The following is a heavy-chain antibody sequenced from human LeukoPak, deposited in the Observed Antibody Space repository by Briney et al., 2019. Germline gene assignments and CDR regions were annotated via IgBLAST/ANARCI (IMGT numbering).Heavy chain of an antibody. J-gene: IGHJ6*02. CDR1: GYTFTIYG. Sequence: ASVNVSCKASGYTFTIYGISWVRQAPGQGLEWMGWISAYNGNTNYAQKLQGRVTMTTDTSTSTAYMELRSLRSDDTAVYYCARAETSYYYYGMDVWGQGTTVTVSS. V-gene: IGHV1-18*01. CDR2: ISAYNGNT. CDR3: ARAETSYYYYGMDV.